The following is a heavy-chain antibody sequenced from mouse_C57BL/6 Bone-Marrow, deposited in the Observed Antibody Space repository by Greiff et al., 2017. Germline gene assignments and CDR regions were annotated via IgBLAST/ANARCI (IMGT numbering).Heavy chain of an antibody. J-gene: IGHJ3*01. V-gene: IGHV5-6*01. CDR3: ARPEVVATDGFAY. D-gene: IGHD1-1*01. CDR1: GFTFSSYG. CDR2: ISSGGSYT. Sequence: EVQLVESGGDLVKPGGSLKLSCAASGFTFSSYGMSWVRQTPDKRLEWVATISSGGSYTYYPDSVKGRFTISRDNAKNTLYLQMSSLKSEDTAMYYCARPEVVATDGFAYWGQGTLVTVSA.